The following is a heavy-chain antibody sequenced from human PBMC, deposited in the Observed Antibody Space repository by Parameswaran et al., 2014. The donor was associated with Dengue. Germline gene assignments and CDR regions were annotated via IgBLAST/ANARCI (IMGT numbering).Heavy chain of an antibody. D-gene: IGHD5-24*01. CDR3: AHLQNLPHFDY. J-gene: IGHJ4*02. V-gene: IGHV2-5*02. Sequence: PGKALEWLALIYWDDDKRYSPSLKSRLTITKDTSKNQVVLTMTNMDPVDTATYYCAHLQNLPHFDYWGQGTLVTVSS. CDR2: IYWDDDK.